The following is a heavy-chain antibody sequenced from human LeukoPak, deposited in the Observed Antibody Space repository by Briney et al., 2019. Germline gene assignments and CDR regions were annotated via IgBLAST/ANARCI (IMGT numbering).Heavy chain of an antibody. CDR3: TTVVN. D-gene: IGHD2-21*01. CDR2: ISYDGSNK. CDR1: GFTFSSCG. V-gene: IGHV3-30*03. J-gene: IGHJ4*02. Sequence: PGGSLRLSCAASGFTFSSCGMHWIRQDPGKGLEWVAVISYDGSNKYYADSVKGRFTISRDNSKNTLYLQMNSLKTEDTAVYYCTTVVNWGQGTLVTVSS.